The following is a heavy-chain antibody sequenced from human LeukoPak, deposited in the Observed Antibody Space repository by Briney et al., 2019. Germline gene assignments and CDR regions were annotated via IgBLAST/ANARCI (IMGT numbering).Heavy chain of an antibody. D-gene: IGHD4-11*01. V-gene: IGHV4-59*01. J-gene: IGHJ4*02. Sequence: EPSETLSLTCTVSGDPISGFYWAWIRQPPGRGLEWIGYTYYSASTNYNPSLKSRVTISSDTSKKQFSLKMSSVTAADTAVYYCARGQMTAVPLLDYWGQGALVTVSS. CDR1: GDPISGFY. CDR2: TYYSAST. CDR3: ARGQMTAVPLLDY.